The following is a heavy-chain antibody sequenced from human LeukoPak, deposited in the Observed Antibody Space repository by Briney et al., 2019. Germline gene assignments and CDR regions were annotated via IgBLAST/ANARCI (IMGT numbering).Heavy chain of an antibody. J-gene: IGHJ6*02. Sequence: GGSLRLSCAVSGFTFSSYAMHWVRQAPGKGLEWVAVISYDGSNKYYADSVKGRFTISRDNSKNTLYLQMNSLRAEDTAVYYCARANFCSSTSCYTIRGNYYYGMDVWGQGTTVTVSS. D-gene: IGHD2-2*02. CDR2: ISYDGSNK. CDR3: ARANFCSSTSCYTIRGNYYYGMDV. CDR1: GFTFSSYA. V-gene: IGHV3-30-3*01.